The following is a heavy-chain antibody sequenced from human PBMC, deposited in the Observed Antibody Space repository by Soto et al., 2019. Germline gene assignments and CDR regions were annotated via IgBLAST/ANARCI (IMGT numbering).Heavy chain of an antibody. CDR3: ARGGSGWLSSPDY. CDR2: ISYDGSNK. J-gene: IGHJ4*02. V-gene: IGHV3-30-3*01. CDR1: GFTFSSYA. Sequence: GGSLRLSCAASGFTFSSYAMHWVRQAPGKGLGWVAVISYDGSNKYYADSVKGRFTISRDNSKNTLYLQMNSLRAEDTAVYYCARGGSGWLSSPDYWCQGTLVTLSS. D-gene: IGHD6-19*01.